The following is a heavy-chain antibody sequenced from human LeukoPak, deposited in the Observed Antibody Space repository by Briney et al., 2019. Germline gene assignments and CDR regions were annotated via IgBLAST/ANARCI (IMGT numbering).Heavy chain of an antibody. Sequence: GGSLRLSCAASGFTFSSYGMHWVRQAPGKGLEWVAVIWYDGSNKYYADSVKGRFTISRDNFKNTLYLQMNSLRAEDTAVYYCARDYGLRRFDYWGQGTLVTVSS. V-gene: IGHV3-33*01. D-gene: IGHD5-12*01. CDR1: GFTFSSYG. J-gene: IGHJ4*02. CDR2: IWYDGSNK. CDR3: ARDYGLRRFDY.